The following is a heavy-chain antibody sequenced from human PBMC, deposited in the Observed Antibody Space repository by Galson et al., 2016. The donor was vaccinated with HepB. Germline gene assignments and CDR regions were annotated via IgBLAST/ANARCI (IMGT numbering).Heavy chain of an antibody. J-gene: IGHJ4*02. V-gene: IGHV4-4*02. CDR2: VFYSGSR. D-gene: IGHD2-21*02. Sequence: SETLSLTCSVSGGSVSTSNWWSWVRQSPGKGLEWIGEVFYSGSRNTNPSLGSRVTLSVDRSKNQFFLKMTSGTAADTALNSRASDLYLLGDLFSHSFDSWGQGILVIVSS. CDR1: GGSVSTSNW. CDR3: ASDLYLLGDLFSHSFDS.